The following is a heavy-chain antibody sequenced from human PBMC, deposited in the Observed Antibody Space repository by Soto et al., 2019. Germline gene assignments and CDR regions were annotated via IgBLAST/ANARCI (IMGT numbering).Heavy chain of an antibody. D-gene: IGHD5-12*01. CDR3: AREYSGFSFDY. CDR2: IWYDGSKK. V-gene: IGHV3-33*01. CDR1: GFTFNTYG. Sequence: QVQLVESGGGVVQPGRSLRLSCAASGFTFNTYGMHWVRQAPGEGLEWVAVIWYDGSKKYDADSVKGRFTILRDNSKNTLYLQMNSLRAEDTAVYYCAREYSGFSFDYWGQGTLVTVSS. J-gene: IGHJ4*02.